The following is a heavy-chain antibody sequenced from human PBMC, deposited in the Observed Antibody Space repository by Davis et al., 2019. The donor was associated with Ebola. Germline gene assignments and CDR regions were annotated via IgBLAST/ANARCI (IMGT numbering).Heavy chain of an antibody. J-gene: IGHJ5*02. Sequence: GESLKISCAASGFTFSSYAMSWVRQAPGKGLVWVSRINSDGSSTTYADSVKGRFTISRDNAKNTLYLQMNSLRAEDTAVYYCTRGGNWFDPWGQGTLVTVSS. CDR3: TRGGNWFDP. CDR1: GFTFSSYA. V-gene: IGHV3-74*01. CDR2: INSDGSST.